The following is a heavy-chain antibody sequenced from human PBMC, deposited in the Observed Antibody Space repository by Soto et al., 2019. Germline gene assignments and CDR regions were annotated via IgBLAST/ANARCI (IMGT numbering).Heavy chain of an antibody. Sequence: WGSLRLSCAASGFAFSSYAIIFFGHSAFKGLEWVSAISGSGGSTYYADSVKGRFTISRDNSKNTLYLQMNSLRAEDTAVYYCAKIELRYFDWLSRPDYWGQGTLVTVSS. J-gene: IGHJ4*02. CDR3: AKIELRYFDWLSRPDY. V-gene: IGHV3-23*01. CDR1: GFAFSSYA. D-gene: IGHD3-9*01. CDR2: ISGSGGST.